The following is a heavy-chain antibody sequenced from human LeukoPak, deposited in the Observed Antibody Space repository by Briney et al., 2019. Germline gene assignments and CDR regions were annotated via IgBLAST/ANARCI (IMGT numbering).Heavy chain of an antibody. CDR2: INHSGST. D-gene: IGHD3-10*01. J-gene: IGHJ4*02. CDR3: ARSLLWFGDY. Sequence: SETLSLTCAVYGGSFSGYYWSWIRQPPGKGLEWIGEINHSGSTNYNPSLKNRVTISVDTSKNQFSLKLSSVTAADTAVYYCARSLLWFGDYWGQGTLVTVSS. CDR1: GGSFSGYY. V-gene: IGHV4-34*01.